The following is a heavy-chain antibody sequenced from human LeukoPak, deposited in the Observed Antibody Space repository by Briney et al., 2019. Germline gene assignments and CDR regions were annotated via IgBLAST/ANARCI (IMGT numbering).Heavy chain of an antibody. CDR1: GFTFSNAW. V-gene: IGHV3-15*07. J-gene: IGHJ6*02. CDR3: TTDPGALSSYGHYYYGMDV. D-gene: IGHD5-18*01. CDR2: IKSKTDGGTT. Sequence: GGSLRLSCAASGFTFSNAWMNWVRQAPGKGLEWVGRIKSKTDGGTTDYAAPVKGRFTISRDDSKNTLYLQMNSLKTDDTAVYYCTTDPGALSSYGHYYYGMDVWGQGTTVTVSS.